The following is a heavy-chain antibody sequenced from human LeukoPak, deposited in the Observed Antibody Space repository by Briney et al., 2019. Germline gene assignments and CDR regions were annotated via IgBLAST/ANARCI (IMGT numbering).Heavy chain of an antibody. V-gene: IGHV3-64*01. Sequence: GGSLRLSCAASGFTFSSYAMHWVRQAPGKGLEYVSAISSNGGSTYYANSVKGRFTISRDNSKNTLYLQMGSLRAEDMAVYYCALGDDFWSGYYTLDYWGQGTLVTVSS. J-gene: IGHJ4*02. CDR1: GFTFSSYA. D-gene: IGHD3-3*01. CDR3: ALGDDFWSGYYTLDY. CDR2: ISSNGGST.